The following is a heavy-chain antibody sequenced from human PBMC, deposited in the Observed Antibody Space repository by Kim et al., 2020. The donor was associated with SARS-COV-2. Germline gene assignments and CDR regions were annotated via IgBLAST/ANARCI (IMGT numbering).Heavy chain of an antibody. Sequence: SETLSLTCTVSGGSISSSSYYWGWIRQPPGKGLEWIGSIYYSGSTYYNPSLKSRVTISVDTSKNQFSLKLSSVTAADTAVYYCARLKGIAAAGVYYYYYYMDVWGKGTTVTVSS. CDR2: IYYSGST. CDR3: ARLKGIAAAGVYYYYYYMDV. CDR1: GGSISSSSYY. D-gene: IGHD6-13*01. V-gene: IGHV4-39*01. J-gene: IGHJ6*03.